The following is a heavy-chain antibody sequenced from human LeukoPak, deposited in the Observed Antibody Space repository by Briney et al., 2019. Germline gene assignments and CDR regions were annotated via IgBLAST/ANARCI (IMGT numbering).Heavy chain of an antibody. V-gene: IGHV3-48*03. D-gene: IGHD2-8*01. CDR2: ISSSSLNV. CDR3: ARDRKGVMDY. J-gene: IGHJ4*02. Sequence: GGSLRLSCGGAGFTFNTYEMNWVRQAPGKVLEWVSSISSSSLNVYYADSVKGRFTMSSDNAKNSLYLQMTSLRADDTAAYYCARDRKGVMDYWGQGTLVTVSS. CDR1: GFTFNTYE.